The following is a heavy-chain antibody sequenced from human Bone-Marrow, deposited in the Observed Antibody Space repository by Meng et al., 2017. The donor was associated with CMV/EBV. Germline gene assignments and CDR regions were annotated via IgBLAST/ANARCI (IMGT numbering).Heavy chain of an antibody. D-gene: IGHD6-13*01. CDR1: GFTFSSYA. CDR2: IKQDGSEK. V-gene: IGHV3-7*01. Sequence: GGSLRLSCAVSGFTFSSYAMHWVRQAPGKGLEWVANIKQDGSEKYYVDSVKGRFTISRDNAKNSLYLQMNSLRAEDTAVYYCARTYSLSSWERYFDYWGQGTLVTVSS. J-gene: IGHJ4*02. CDR3: ARTYSLSSWERYFDY.